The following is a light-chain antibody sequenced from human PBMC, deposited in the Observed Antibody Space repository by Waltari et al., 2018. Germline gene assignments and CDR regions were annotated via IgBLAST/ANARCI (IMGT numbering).Light chain of an antibody. J-gene: IGLJ1*01. CDR3: CSYAGRNTYV. CDR2: EVN. CDR1: TIDFATYNL. Sequence: QSALTQPASVSGSPGQSITISCIGTTIDFATYNLVFWYQQHPGKAPKLIVYEVNQRPSGVSNRFSVSKSGNTASLTISGLQTEDEADYYCCSYAGRNTYVFGTGTKVTVL. V-gene: IGLV2-23*02.